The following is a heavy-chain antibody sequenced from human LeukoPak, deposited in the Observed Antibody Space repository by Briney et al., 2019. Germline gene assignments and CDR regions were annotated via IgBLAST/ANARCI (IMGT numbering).Heavy chain of an antibody. CDR1: GFTFSSYA. J-gene: IGHJ4*02. V-gene: IGHV3-30-3*01. Sequence: GRSLRLSCAASGFTFSSYAMHWVRQAPGKGLEWVAVISYDGSNKYYADSVKGRFTISRDNSKNTLYLQMNSLRAEDTAVYYCARSGSGWYSNVFYPADWGQGTLVTVSS. CDR2: ISYDGSNK. D-gene: IGHD6-19*01. CDR3: ARSGSGWYSNVFYPAD.